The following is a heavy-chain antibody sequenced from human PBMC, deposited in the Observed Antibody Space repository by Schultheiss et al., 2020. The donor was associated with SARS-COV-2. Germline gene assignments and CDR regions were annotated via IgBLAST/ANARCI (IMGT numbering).Heavy chain of an antibody. V-gene: IGHV3-33*08. CDR1: GFTFSSYG. CDR2: IWYDGSNK. D-gene: IGHD3-10*01. J-gene: IGHJ4*02. Sequence: GSLRLSCAASGFTFSSYGMHWVRQAPGKGLEWVAVIWYDGSNKYYADSVKGRFTISRDNSKNTLYLQMNSLRAEDTAVYYCARVRSVLLWFGEDFSSDYWGQGTLVTVSS. CDR3: ARVRSVLLWFGEDFSSDY.